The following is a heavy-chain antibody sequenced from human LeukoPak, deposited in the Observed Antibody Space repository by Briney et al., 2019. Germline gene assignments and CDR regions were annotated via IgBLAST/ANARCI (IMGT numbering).Heavy chain of an antibody. D-gene: IGHD3-9*01. Sequence: GGSLRLSCAASGFSFSSYAMSWVRQAPGKGLEWVSALSSSGGSTYYADSVKGRFTISRDNAKNSLYLQMNSLRAEDTAVYYCARDRLQYDILTGYYSSGIDYWGQGTLVTVSS. CDR3: ARDRLQYDILTGYYSSGIDY. CDR2: LSSSGGST. J-gene: IGHJ4*02. V-gene: IGHV3-23*01. CDR1: GFSFSSYA.